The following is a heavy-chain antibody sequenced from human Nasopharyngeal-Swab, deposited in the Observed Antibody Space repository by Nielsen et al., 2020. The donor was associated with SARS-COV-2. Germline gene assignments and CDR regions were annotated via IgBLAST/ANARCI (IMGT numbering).Heavy chain of an antibody. CDR1: GGSFSGYY. CDR2: INHSGST. V-gene: IGHV4-34*01. CDR3: AGLRYSYGYNAFDI. Sequence: SETLSLTCAVYGGSFSGYYWSWIRQPPGKGLEWIGEINHSGSTNYNPSLKSRVTISVDTSKNQSSLKLSSVTAADTAVYYCAGLRYSYGYNAFDIWGQGTMVTVSS. D-gene: IGHD5-18*01. J-gene: IGHJ3*02.